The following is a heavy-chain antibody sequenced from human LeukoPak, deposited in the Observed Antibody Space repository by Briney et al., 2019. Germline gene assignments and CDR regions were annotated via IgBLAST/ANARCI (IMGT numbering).Heavy chain of an antibody. V-gene: IGHV3-11*01. D-gene: IGHD3-10*01. J-gene: IGHJ3*02. CDR1: GFTFSDYY. CDR2: ISSSGSTI. CDR3: ARVDLWGSGSYSRAFDI. Sequence: GGSLRLSCAASGFTFSDYYMSWIRQAPGKGLEWVSYISSSGSTIYYADSVKGRFTISRDNAKNSLYLQMNSLRAEDTAVYYCARVDLWGSGSYSRAFDIWGQGTMVTVSS.